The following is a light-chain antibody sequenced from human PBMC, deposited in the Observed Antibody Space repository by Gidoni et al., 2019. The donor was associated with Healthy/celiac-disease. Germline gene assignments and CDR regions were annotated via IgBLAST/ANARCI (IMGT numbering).Light chain of an antibody. CDR1: QGISSA. CDR3: QQFNSYLFT. Sequence: AIQVTQSPSYLSASVGDRVTITCRASQGISSALAWYQQKPGTAHKLLISDSSSLESGVPSRFRGSVSGTDFTLSISSLQPEDCAPYYWQQFNSYLFTVGPGTKVDIK. J-gene: IGKJ3*01. V-gene: IGKV1-13*02. CDR2: DSS.